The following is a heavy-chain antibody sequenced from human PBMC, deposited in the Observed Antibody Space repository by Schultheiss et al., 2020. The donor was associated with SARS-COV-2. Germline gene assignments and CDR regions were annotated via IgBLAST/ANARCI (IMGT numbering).Heavy chain of an antibody. D-gene: IGHD6-13*01. J-gene: IGHJ4*02. CDR3: ARGLWAAAGGFDY. V-gene: IGHV3-13*01. CDR1: GFTFSSYD. Sequence: GGSLRLSCAASGFTFSSYDMHWVRQATGKGLEWVSAIGTAGDTYYPGSVKGRFTISRDNAKNSLYLQMNSLRDEDTAVYYCARGLWAAAGGFDYWGQGTLVTVSS. CDR2: IGTAGDT.